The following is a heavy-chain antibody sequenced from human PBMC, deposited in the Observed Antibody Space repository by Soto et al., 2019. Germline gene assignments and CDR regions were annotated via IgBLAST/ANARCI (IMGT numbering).Heavy chain of an antibody. D-gene: IGHD5-18*01. CDR2: IIPIFGTA. V-gene: IGHV1-69*01. CDR1: GGTFSSYA. CDR3: ARTPHAAMVQWFDP. Sequence: RASVKVSCKASGGTFSSYAISWVRQAPGQGLEWMGGIIPIFGTANYAQKFQGRVTITADESTSTAYMELSSLRSEDTAVYYCARTPHAAMVQWFDPWGQGTLVTVSS. J-gene: IGHJ5*02.